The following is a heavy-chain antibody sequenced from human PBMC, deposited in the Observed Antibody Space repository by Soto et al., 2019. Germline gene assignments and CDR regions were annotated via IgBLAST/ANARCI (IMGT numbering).Heavy chain of an antibody. CDR1: GFTFSSYW. J-gene: IGHJ4*02. D-gene: IGHD2-15*01. CDR2: INSDGSRT. CDR3: ARERCSGGSCSFA. Sequence: EVQLVESGGGLVQPGGSLRLSCAASGFTFSSYWMHWVRQAPGKGLVWVSRINSDGSRTDYADSVKGRFTISRDNAKNTLYLQMNSLRAEDWAVYYCARERCSGGSCSFAWGQGTLVAVSS. V-gene: IGHV3-74*01.